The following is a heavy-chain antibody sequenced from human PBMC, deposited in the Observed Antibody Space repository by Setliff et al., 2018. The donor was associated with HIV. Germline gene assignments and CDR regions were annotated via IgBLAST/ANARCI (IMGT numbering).Heavy chain of an antibody. Sequence: GGSLRLSCEASGFTFDDYGMNWVRQAPGKGLEWVSGINWNGRSTGDADSVKGRFTISRDNSKNTLYLRMNSLRAEDTAVYYCAQAQTSVSGSYYQYLQHWGQGTLVTVSS. CDR2: INWNGRST. CDR1: GFTFDDYG. CDR3: AQAQTSVSGSYYQYLQH. V-gene: IGHV3-20*04. D-gene: IGHD3-10*01. J-gene: IGHJ1*01.